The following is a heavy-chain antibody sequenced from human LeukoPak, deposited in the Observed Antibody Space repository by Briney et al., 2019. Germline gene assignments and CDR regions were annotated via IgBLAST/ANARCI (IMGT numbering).Heavy chain of an antibody. V-gene: IGHV3-23*01. CDR2: IGGSGTTT. Sequence: GGSLRLSCAASGFTFSSYSMNWVRQAPGKGLEWVSTIGGSGTTTYYADSVRGRFTISRDNSKTTLYLQLNNLRAEDTALYYCANDLRNYYDSSVLSWGQGTLVTVSS. D-gene: IGHD3-22*01. CDR3: ANDLRNYYDSSVLS. CDR1: GFTFSSYS. J-gene: IGHJ5*02.